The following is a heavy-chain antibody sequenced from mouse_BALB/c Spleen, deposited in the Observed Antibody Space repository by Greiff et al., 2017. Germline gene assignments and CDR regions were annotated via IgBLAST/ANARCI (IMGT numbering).Heavy chain of an antibody. CDR3: ARDGRIRRAWFAY. CDR1: GYSITSGYY. D-gene: IGHD2-12*01. Sequence: EVKVEESGPGLVKPSQSLSLTCSVTGYSITSGYYWNWIRQFPGNKLEWMGYISYDGSNNYNPSLKNRISITRDTSKNQFFLKLNSVTTEDTATYYCARDGRIRRAWFAYWGQGTLVTVSA. CDR2: ISYDGSN. V-gene: IGHV3-6*02. J-gene: IGHJ3*01.